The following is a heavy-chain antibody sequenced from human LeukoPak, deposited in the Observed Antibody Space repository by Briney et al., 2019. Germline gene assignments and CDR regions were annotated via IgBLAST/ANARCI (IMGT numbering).Heavy chain of an antibody. Sequence: GASVKVSCKASGYTFTSYDINWVRQATGQGLEWMGWMHPDNGNTGYAQKFQGRVTMTRNTSITTAYMELRSLRSDDTAVYYCARGHGSAFDPWGQGTLVTVSS. CDR3: ARGHGSAFDP. J-gene: IGHJ5*02. CDR2: MHPDNGNT. CDR1: GYTFTSYD. V-gene: IGHV1-8*01. D-gene: IGHD3-10*01.